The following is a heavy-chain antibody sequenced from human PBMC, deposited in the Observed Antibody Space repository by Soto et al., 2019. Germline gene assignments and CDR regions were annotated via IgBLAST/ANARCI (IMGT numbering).Heavy chain of an antibody. V-gene: IGHV2-26*01. Sequence: HVTLKESGPVLVRPTETLTLTCTVSGFSLNNARVGVSWIRQPPGKALEWLAHILSNDGKSYSTSLKTRLSISKDTSKSQVVLTMTNMDPVDTATYYCARMLAVNYYYYYMDVWGKGTTVTVSS. CDR3: ARMLAVNYYYYYMDV. CDR2: ILSNDGK. D-gene: IGHD3-10*01. CDR1: GFSLNNARVG. J-gene: IGHJ6*03.